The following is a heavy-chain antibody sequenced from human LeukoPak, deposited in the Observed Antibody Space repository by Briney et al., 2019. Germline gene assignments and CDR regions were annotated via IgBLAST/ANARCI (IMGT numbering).Heavy chain of an antibody. J-gene: IGHJ4*02. CDR2: IYGNDDK. Sequence: SGPTLVNPTQTLTLTCAFSGFSLTTNMVGVGWVRRPPGKALEWLALIYGNDDKRYSTSLKSRLTITRGTSKNQVVLTLTNMNPVDTATYYCVHDVPSDNGFDYWGQGTLVTVSS. V-gene: IGHV2-5*01. D-gene: IGHD1-14*01. CDR3: VHDVPSDNGFDY. CDR1: GFSLTTNMVG.